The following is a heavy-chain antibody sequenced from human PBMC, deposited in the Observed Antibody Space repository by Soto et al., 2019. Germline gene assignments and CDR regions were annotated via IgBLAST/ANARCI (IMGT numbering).Heavy chain of an antibody. CDR2: MNPNSGNT. D-gene: IGHD7-27*01. CDR3: ARGRKNWGYAFDI. CDR1: GYTFTSYD. V-gene: IGHV1-8*01. J-gene: IGHJ3*02. Sequence: ASVKVSCKASGYTFTSYDINWVRRATGQGLEWMGWMNPNSGNTGYAQKFQGRVTMTRNTSISTAYMELSSLRSEDTAVYYCARGRKNWGYAFDIWGQGTMVTVSS.